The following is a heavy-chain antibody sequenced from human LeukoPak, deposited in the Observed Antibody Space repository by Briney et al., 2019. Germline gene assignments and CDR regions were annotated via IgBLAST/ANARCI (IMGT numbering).Heavy chain of an antibody. CDR2: ISTSGSTR. CDR1: GFTFIDYY. J-gene: IGHJ4*02. D-gene: IGHD3-16*01. V-gene: IGHV3-11*01. Sequence: GGSLRPSCEASGFTFIDYYLTWIRQAPGKGLEWVSYISTSGSTRYYTDSVKGRFIVSRDNARNSLYLQMISLRPEDTAVYYCARGYAPDRSTYFDLWGQGTLVTVSS. CDR3: ARGYAPDRSTYFDL.